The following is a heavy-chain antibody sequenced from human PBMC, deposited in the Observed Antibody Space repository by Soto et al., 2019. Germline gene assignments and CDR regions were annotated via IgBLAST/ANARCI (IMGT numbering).Heavy chain of an antibody. V-gene: IGHV3-11*01. Sequence: PGGSLRLSCAASGFTCSDYFMSWIRQAPGRGLEWVSYISSSGSTIYYADSVKGRFTISRDNAKNSLYLQMNSLRAEDTAVYYCARVIGGPYYYYYCYMEVWGKGTTVTVSS. CDR2: ISSSGSTI. CDR3: ARVIGGPYYYYYCYMEV. CDR1: GFTCSDYF. J-gene: IGHJ6*03. D-gene: IGHD2-15*01.